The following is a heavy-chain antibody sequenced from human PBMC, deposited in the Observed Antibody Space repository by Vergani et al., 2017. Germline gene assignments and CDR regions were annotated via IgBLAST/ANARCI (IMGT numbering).Heavy chain of an antibody. D-gene: IGHD2-2*01. CDR3: ARVAVYCSSTSCPDHTGSPGIRFDP. J-gene: IGHJ5*02. Sequence: QVQLQQWGAGLLKPSETLSLTCAVYGGSFSGYYWSWIRQPPGKGLEWIGEINHSGSTNHNPSLKSRVTISVDTSKNQFSLKLSSVTAADTAVYYCARVAVYCSSTSCPDHTGSPGIRFDPWGQGTLVTVSS. CDR1: GGSFSGYY. CDR2: INHSGST. V-gene: IGHV4-34*01.